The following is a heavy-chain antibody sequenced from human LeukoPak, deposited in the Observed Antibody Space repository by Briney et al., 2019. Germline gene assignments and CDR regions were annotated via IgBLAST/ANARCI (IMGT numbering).Heavy chain of an antibody. D-gene: IGHD3-10*01. V-gene: IGHV1-69*13. J-gene: IGHJ5*02. CDR2: IIPIFGTA. Sequence: ASVKVSCKASGGTFSSYAISWVRQAPGQGLEWMGGIIPIFGTANYAQKFQGRVTITADESTSTAYMELSSLRSEDTAVYYCARDGITMVRGVIIRTTSWFDPWGQGTLVTVSS. CDR1: GGTFSSYA. CDR3: ARDGITMVRGVIIRTTSWFDP.